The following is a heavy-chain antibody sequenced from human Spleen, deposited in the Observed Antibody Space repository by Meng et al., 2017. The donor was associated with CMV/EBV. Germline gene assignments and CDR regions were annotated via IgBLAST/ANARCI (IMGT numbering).Heavy chain of an antibody. J-gene: IGHJ4*02. CDR3: ARDSITTAGTFNY. D-gene: IGHD6-13*01. CDR2: ISYDGSNK. CDR1: GFTFSSYA. V-gene: IGHV3-30*14. Sequence: GESLKISCAASGFTFSSYAMHWVRQAPGKGLEWVAVISYDGSNKYYADSVKGRFTISRDNSKNTLSLEMNSLRADDTAVYYCARDSITTAGTFNYWGQGTLVTVSS.